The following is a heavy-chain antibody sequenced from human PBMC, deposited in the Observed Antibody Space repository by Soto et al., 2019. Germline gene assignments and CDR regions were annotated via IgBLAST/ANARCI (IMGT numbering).Heavy chain of an antibody. CDR1: GYTFTSYA. CDR3: ARGFYYFWSGYYPRYYYYGMDV. D-gene: IGHD3-3*01. J-gene: IGHJ6*02. Sequence: ASVKVSCKASGYTFTSYAMHWVRQAPGQRLEWMGWINAGNGNTKYSQKFQGRVTITRDTSASTAYMELSSLRSEDTAVYYCARGFYYFWSGYYPRYYYYGMDVWGQGTTVTVSS. V-gene: IGHV1-3*01. CDR2: INAGNGNT.